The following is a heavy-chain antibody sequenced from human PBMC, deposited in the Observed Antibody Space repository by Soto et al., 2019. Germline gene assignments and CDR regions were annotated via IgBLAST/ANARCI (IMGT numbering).Heavy chain of an antibody. J-gene: IGHJ4*02. V-gene: IGHV3-23*01. Sequence: GGSLRLSCAASGFTFSSYAMSWVRQAPGKGLEWVSAISGSGGSTYYADSVKGRFTISRDNSKNTLYLQMNSLRAEDTAVYYCAKDFTPSNQWLVLQLRGGGDYWGQGTLVTVSS. CDR1: GFTFSSYA. CDR2: ISGSGGST. CDR3: AKDFTPSNQWLVLQLRGGGDY. D-gene: IGHD6-19*01.